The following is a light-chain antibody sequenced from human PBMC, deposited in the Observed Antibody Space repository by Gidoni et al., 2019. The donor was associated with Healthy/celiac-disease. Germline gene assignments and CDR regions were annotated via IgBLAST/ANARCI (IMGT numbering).Light chain of an antibody. V-gene: IGKV1-5*03. CDR3: QQYNSNPTWT. Sequence: DIQMTQSPSTLSASVGDRVTITCRASQSISSWLAWYQQKPGKAPKLLIYKASSLESGVPSRFSGSGSGTEFTLTISSLQPDDFATYYCQQYNSNPTWTFXQXTKVEIK. CDR2: KAS. J-gene: IGKJ1*01. CDR1: QSISSW.